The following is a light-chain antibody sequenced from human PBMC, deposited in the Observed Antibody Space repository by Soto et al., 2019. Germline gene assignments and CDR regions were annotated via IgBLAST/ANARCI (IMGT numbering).Light chain of an antibody. CDR1: SSNIGTNS. CDR2: NND. V-gene: IGLV1-44*01. J-gene: IGLJ1*01. CDR3: ASWDDSLNGFYV. Sequence: QSALTQPPSASGTPGQRVTISCSGGSSNIGTNSVNWYQQLPGRAPKLLIYNNDLRPSGVPDRFSGSKSGTSASLAISGLQSEDEADYYCASWDDSLNGFYVFGIGTKLTVL.